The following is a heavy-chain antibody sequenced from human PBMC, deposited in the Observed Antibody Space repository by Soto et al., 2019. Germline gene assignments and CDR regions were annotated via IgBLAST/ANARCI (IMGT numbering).Heavy chain of an antibody. V-gene: IGHV3-23*01. J-gene: IGHJ4*02. CDR1: GFTLRNYA. CDR2: ISANDVGT. CDR3: AKAKNDYNWDNRPPFDY. D-gene: IGHD1-20*01. Sequence: EGSLRLSCEASGFTLRNYAMTWIRQAPGKGLEWVSLISANDVGTYYAESVKTRFTISTDQSRNTVYLQMDSLRADDTAIYYCAKAKNDYNWDNRPPFDYWGQGTLVTV.